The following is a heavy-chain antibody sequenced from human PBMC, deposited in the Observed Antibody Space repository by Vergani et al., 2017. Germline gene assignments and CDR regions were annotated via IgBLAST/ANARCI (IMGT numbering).Heavy chain of an antibody. J-gene: IGHJ3*02. V-gene: IGHV3-23*01. CDR2: ISGGAFSI. CDR1: GVTFSHYA. CDR3: AKVGRSEVAGTFGAFDI. Sequence: DVQLLESGGGLVQPGGSLRLSCAASGVTFSHYAMAWVRQAPGKGLEWVSAISGGAFSIYYADSVKGRFTISRDNSKNTLFLQMNSLRAEDTAVYYCAKVGRSEVAGTFGAFDIWGQGTMVTVSS. D-gene: IGHD6-19*01.